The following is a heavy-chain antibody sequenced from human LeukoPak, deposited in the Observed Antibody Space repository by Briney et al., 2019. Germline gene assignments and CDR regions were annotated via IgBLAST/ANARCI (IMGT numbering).Heavy chain of an antibody. CDR3: ARHIIPQWLVPFPFDC. D-gene: IGHD6-19*01. Sequence: SETLSLTCTVSGGSISSSSYYWGWIRQPPGKGLEWIGSIYYSGSTYYNPSLKSRVTISVDTSKTQFSLKLSSVTAADTAVYYCARHIIPQWLVPFPFDCWGQGTLVTVSS. CDR1: GGSISSSSYY. J-gene: IGHJ4*02. V-gene: IGHV4-39*01. CDR2: IYYSGST.